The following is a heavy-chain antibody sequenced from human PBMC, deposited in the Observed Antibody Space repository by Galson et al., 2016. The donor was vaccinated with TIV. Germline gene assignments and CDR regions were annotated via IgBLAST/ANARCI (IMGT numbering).Heavy chain of an antibody. Sequence: SLRLSCAATGFSFSSYEMNWVRQAPGKGLEWVSYIIESGRTIYCADSVKGRFTISRDNAKNSLYLQMNSLRAEDTAVYYCARGRGYCTTTSCYMDYWGQGTLVTVSS. D-gene: IGHD2-2*02. J-gene: IGHJ4*02. CDR2: IIESGRTI. CDR1: GFSFSSYE. CDR3: ARGRGYCTTTSCYMDY. V-gene: IGHV3-48*03.